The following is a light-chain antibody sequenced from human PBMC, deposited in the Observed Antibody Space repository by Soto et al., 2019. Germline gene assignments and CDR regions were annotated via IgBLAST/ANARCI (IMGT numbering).Light chain of an antibody. J-gene: IGKJ1*01. V-gene: IGKV1-5*03. Sequence: DIQMTQSPCTLSASVGDRVTITCRASQSISSWLAWYQQKPGKARKLLIYKASSLESGIPSRFSGRGSGTDFAITLSSLQPDDFATYYCQQHNSYSRTFGQGTKVEIK. CDR2: KAS. CDR3: QQHNSYSRT. CDR1: QSISSW.